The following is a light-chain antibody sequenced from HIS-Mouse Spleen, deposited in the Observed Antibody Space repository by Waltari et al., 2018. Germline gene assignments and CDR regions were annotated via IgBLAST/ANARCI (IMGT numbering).Light chain of an antibody. CDR1: SSDVGGYNY. V-gene: IGLV2-11*01. CDR2: DVS. Sequence: QSALTQPRSVSGSPGQSVTISCTGTSSDVGGYNYVSWYQQHPGKAPKLMIYDVSKRPSGVPHRFCGAKAGNTASLTISGLQAEDEADYYCCSYAGSYTWVFGGGTKLTVL. J-gene: IGLJ3*02. CDR3: CSYAGSYTWV.